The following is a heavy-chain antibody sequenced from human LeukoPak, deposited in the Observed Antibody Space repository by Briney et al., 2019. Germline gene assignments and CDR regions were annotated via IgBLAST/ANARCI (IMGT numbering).Heavy chain of an antibody. CDR1: GGSISSSSHY. V-gene: IGHV4-39*01. CDR3: ARHWAYCSGGTCYSFDD. D-gene: IGHD2-15*01. Sequence: SETLSLTCIVSGGSISSSSHYWGWIRQPPGKGLEWIGSIYYSGSTSYSPSLKSRVTISVDTSKNQFSLKLRSVTAADTAVYHCARHWAYCSGGTCYSFDDWGQGTLVTVSS. J-gene: IGHJ4*02. CDR2: IYYSGST.